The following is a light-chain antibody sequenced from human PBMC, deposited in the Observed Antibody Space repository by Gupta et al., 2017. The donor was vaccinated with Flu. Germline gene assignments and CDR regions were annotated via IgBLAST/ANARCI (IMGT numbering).Light chain of an antibody. CDR1: QSVSSSY. CDR2: GAS. Sequence: ERATLSCRASQSVSSSYLAWYQQKPGQAPRLLIYGASSRATGIPDRFSGSGSGTDFTLTISRLEPEDFAVYYCQQYGSSPLTFGPGTKVDIK. CDR3: QQYGSSPLT. V-gene: IGKV3-20*01. J-gene: IGKJ3*01.